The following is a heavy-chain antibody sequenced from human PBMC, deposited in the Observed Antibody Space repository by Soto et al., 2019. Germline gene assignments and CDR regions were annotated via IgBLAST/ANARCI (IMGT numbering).Heavy chain of an antibody. CDR1: GFTFSSYG. J-gene: IGHJ6*02. V-gene: IGHV3-33*01. Sequence: GGSMRLSCAACGFTFSSYGMHLACQAQGKGLEWVAVIWYDGSNKYYADSVKGRFTISRDNSKNTLYLQMNSLRAEDTAVYYCARDTARAMVRIYYGMDVWGQGTTVTVSS. CDR3: ARDTARAMVRIYYGMDV. CDR2: IWYDGSNK. D-gene: IGHD3-10*01.